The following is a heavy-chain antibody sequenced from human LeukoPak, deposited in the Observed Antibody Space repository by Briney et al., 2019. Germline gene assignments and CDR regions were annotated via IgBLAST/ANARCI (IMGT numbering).Heavy chain of an antibody. CDR3: ASGGYCSSTTCYPNWFDP. CDR1: GGSITSYY. J-gene: IGHJ5*02. V-gene: IGHV4-59*01. D-gene: IGHD2-2*01. Sequence: PSETLSLTCTVSGGSITSYYWSWIRQPPGKGLEWIGYISYSGSTNYNPSLKSRVTISIDTSKNQFSPKLSSVTAADTAVYYCASGGYCSSTTCYPNWFDPWGQGTLVTVSS. CDR2: ISYSGST.